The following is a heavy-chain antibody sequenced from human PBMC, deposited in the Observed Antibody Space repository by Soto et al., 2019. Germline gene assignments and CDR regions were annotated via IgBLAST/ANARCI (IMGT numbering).Heavy chain of an antibody. CDR3: ARELAAAGSFDY. J-gene: IGHJ4*02. CDR2: ISTSGSTI. D-gene: IGHD6-13*01. CDR1: GFTFSRYE. V-gene: IGHV3-48*03. Sequence: LRLSCAASGFTFSRYEMNWVRQAPGKGLEWISYISTSGSTIYYADSVKGRFTISRDNAKNSLYLQMNSLRAEDTAVYYCARELAAAGSFDYWGQGTLVTVSS.